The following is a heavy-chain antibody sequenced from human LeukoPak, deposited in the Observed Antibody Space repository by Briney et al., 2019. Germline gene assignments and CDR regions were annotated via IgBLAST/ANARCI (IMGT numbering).Heavy chain of an antibody. CDR3: ARDQPNYYDSSGYYYNLDY. J-gene: IGHJ4*02. D-gene: IGHD3-22*01. V-gene: IGHV1-69*01. CDR1: GGTFSSYA. CDR2: IIPIFGTA. Sequence: SVEVSCKASGGTFSSYAISWVRQAPGQGLEWMGGIIPIFGTANYAQKFQGRVTITADESTSTAYMELSSLRSEDTAVYYCARDQPNYYDSSGYYYNLDYWGQGTLVTVSS.